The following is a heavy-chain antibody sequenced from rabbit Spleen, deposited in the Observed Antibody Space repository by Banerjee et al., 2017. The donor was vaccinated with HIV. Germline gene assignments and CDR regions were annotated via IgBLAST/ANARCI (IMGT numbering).Heavy chain of an antibody. CDR3: ARDAGTSFSTYGMDL. CDR2: IEADGSGFT. CDR1: GVSFSSSSY. J-gene: IGHJ6*01. D-gene: IGHD8-1*01. V-gene: IGHV1S45*01. Sequence: QEQLVESGGGLVQPEGSLTLTCKASGVSFSSSSYMCWVRQAPGKGLEWIACIEADGSGFTYFATWAKGRFTCSKTSSTTVTLQMTRLTAADTATYFCARDAGTSFSTYGMDLWGQGTLVTVS.